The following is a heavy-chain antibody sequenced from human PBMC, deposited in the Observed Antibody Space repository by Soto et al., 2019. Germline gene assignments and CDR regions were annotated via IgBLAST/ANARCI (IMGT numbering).Heavy chain of an antibody. CDR3: VKDHLMNTVTTGGY. CDR2: ISYHGRDE. J-gene: IGHJ4*02. Sequence: QVQLVESGGGVVQPGRSLRLSCAASGFSLSNYGMHWVRQAPGKGLEWVAVISYHGRDEYYADSVKGRFTISRDTSKNPLYLQMTTLRPEDTAVYYCVKDHLMNTVTTGGYWGQGTLVTVSS. V-gene: IGHV3-30*18. D-gene: IGHD4-17*01. CDR1: GFSLSNYG.